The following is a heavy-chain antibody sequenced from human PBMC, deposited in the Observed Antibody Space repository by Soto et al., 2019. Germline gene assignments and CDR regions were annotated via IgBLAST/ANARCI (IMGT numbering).Heavy chain of an antibody. CDR1: GGSFSSYY. J-gene: IGHJ5*02. V-gene: IGHV4-34*01. D-gene: IGHD5-12*01. CDR2: INHSGST. Sequence: SETLSLTCAVYGGSFSSYYWSWIRQPPGKGLEWIGEINHSGSTNYNPSLKSRVTISVDTSKNQFSLKLSSVTAADTAVYYCARAGDSGYDFGSWFDPWGQGTLVTVSS. CDR3: ARAGDSGYDFGSWFDP.